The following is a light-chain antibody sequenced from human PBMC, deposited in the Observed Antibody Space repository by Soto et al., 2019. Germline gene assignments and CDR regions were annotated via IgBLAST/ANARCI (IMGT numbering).Light chain of an antibody. V-gene: IGLV2-14*03. CDR3: ASNSTSSTVL. CDR1: SSDIGAYEH. CDR2: DVM. J-gene: IGLJ2*01. Sequence: QSVLTQPSSMSGSPGQSITISCTGTSSDIGAYEHVSWYQQRPGRAPKVLIYDVMIRPSEVSNRFSGSKSGDTASLTISGLQAEDEAVYYCASNSTSSTVLFGGGTKLTVL.